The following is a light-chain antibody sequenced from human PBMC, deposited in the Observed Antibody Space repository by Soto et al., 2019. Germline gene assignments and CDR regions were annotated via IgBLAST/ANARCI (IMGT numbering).Light chain of an antibody. CDR1: SGHNSYA. CDR2: LNSDGSH. V-gene: IGLV4-69*01. J-gene: IGLJ3*02. Sequence: QLVLTHPPSASASLGASVKLTCTLSSGHNSYAIAWHQQQPEKGPRYLMKLNSDGSHSKGDGIPDRFSGSSSGAERYLTISSLQSEDEADYYCQTWSTDIRVFGGGTKLTVL. CDR3: QTWSTDIRV.